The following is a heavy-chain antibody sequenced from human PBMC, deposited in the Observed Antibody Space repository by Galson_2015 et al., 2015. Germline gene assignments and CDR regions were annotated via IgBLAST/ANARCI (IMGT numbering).Heavy chain of an antibody. V-gene: IGHV1-2*04. J-gene: IGHJ4*02. CDR3: ARGPGLLATTPFDY. Sequence: SVKVSCKASGYTFTGYYMHWVRQAPGQGLEWMGWINPNSGDTSYAQKFQGWVTMTRDTPISTAYMELSRLRSDDTAVYYCARGPGLLATTPFDYWGQGTLVTVSS. CDR2: INPNSGDT. CDR1: GYTFTGYY. D-gene: IGHD1-1*01.